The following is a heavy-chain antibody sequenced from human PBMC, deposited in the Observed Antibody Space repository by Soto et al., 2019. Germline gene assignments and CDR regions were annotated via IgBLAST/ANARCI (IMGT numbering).Heavy chain of an antibody. CDR1: GYTFTGYY. Sequence: GASVKVSCKASGYTFTGYYMHWVRQAPGQGLEWMGWINPNSGGTNYAQKFQGWATMTRDTSISTAYMELSRLRSDDTAVYYCARYYDYSSGWYCYRGQGTLDTVSA. D-gene: IGHD6-19*01. V-gene: IGHV1-2*04. J-gene: IGHJ4*02. CDR3: ARYYDYSSGWYCY. CDR2: INPNSGGT.